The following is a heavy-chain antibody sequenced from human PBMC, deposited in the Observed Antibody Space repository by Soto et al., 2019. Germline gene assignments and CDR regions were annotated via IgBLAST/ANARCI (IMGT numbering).Heavy chain of an antibody. CDR1: GYTFSSYA. CDR2: INAANGNV. Sequence: QVQPVQSGAEVKKPGASVKVSCKASGYTFSSYALHWVRQAPGQRLEWMGWINAANGNVKYSQKFQGRVTITRDTSASTAYMELSSLRSEDTAVYYCARAVGQFDPWGQGTLVTVSS. CDR3: ARAVGQFDP. J-gene: IGHJ5*02. D-gene: IGHD6-19*01. V-gene: IGHV1-3*01.